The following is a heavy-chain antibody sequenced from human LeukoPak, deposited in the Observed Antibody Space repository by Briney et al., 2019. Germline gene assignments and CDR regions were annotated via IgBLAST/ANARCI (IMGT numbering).Heavy chain of an antibody. V-gene: IGHV3-23*01. CDR3: AKVRYDSSGYQSPYFDY. D-gene: IGHD3-22*01. CDR1: GLTFSSYA. Sequence: PGGSLRLSCAASGLTFSSYAMSWVRQAPGKGLEWVSVISGSGGSTYYADSVKGRFTISRDNSKNTLYLQMNSLRAEDTAVYYCAKVRYDSSGYQSPYFDYWGQGTLVTVSS. J-gene: IGHJ4*02. CDR2: ISGSGGST.